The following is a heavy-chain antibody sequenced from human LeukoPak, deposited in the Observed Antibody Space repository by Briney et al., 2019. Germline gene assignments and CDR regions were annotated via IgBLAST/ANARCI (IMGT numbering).Heavy chain of an antibody. CDR2: VSYDEVTQ. D-gene: IGHD5-12*01. J-gene: IGHJ3*02. Sequence: PGGSLRLSCEVSGFTVSSYVLHWVRQAPGKGLEWVADVSYDEVTQYYTDSVKGRFTMSRDTSKNTLFLQMNSLRIEDTAVYYCARGGPGTDAFDIWGQGTMVIVSS. V-gene: IGHV3-30-3*01. CDR1: GFTVSSYV. CDR3: ARGGPGTDAFDI.